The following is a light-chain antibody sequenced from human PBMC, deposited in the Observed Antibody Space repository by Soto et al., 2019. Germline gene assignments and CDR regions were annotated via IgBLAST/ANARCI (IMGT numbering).Light chain of an antibody. CDR2: EVN. Sequence: QSVLTQPPSASGSPGQSVTISCTGTSSDVGGYNYIAWYQHHPGKAPKLIIYEVNRRASGVPDRFSGSKSGNTSSLTVSVLQAEDEADYYCTSFAGSNNRGVFGSGTKGTVL. V-gene: IGLV2-8*01. CDR3: TSFAGSNNRGV. J-gene: IGLJ1*01. CDR1: SSDVGGYNY.